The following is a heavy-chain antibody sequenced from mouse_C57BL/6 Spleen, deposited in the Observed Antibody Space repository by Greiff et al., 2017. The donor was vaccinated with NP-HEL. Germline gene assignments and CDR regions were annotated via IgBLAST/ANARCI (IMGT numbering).Heavy chain of an antibody. CDR3: ARHGYYYGSSSVYFDY. D-gene: IGHD1-1*01. CDR1: GFTFSSYG. Sequence: EVQRVESGGDLVKPGGSLKLSCAASGFTFSSYGMSWVRQTPDKRLEWVATISSGGSYTYYPDSVKGRFTISRDNAKNTLYLQMSSLKSEDTAMYYCARHGYYYGSSSVYFDYWGQGTTLTVSS. CDR2: ISSGGSYT. J-gene: IGHJ2*01. V-gene: IGHV5-6*01.